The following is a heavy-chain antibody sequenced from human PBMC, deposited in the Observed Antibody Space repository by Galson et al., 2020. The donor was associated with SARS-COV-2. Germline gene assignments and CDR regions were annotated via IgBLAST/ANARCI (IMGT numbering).Heavy chain of an antibody. V-gene: IGHV3-7*01. D-gene: IGHD6-19*01. CDR1: GFTFKDFW. CDR2: IRGDGSET. Sequence: GGSLRLSCAVSGFTFKDFWMSWVRQAPGKGLEWVANIRGDGSETNYVDSVKGRFFISRDNAIDSLYLQMNNLRVDDTAVYFCTREGWQGGYWGQGTRVTVS. CDR3: TREGWQGGY. J-gene: IGHJ4*02.